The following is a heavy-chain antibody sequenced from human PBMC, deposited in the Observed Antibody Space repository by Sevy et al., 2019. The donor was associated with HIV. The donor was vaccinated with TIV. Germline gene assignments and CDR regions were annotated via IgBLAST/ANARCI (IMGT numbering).Heavy chain of an antibody. J-gene: IGHJ4*02. V-gene: IGHV3-30*18. Sequence: GGSLRLSCAASGFTFSSYAMHWVRQAPGKGLEWVAVISYDGSNKYYADSVKGRFTISRDNSKNTLYLQMNSLRAEDTAVYYCAKSDIVGATRGGFDYWGQGTLVTVSS. CDR2: ISYDGSNK. CDR3: AKSDIVGATRGGFDY. CDR1: GFTFSSYA. D-gene: IGHD1-26*01.